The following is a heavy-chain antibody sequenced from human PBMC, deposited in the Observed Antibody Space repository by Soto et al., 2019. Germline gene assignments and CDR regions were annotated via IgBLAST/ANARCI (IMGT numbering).Heavy chain of an antibody. J-gene: IGHJ4*02. CDR3: ARDLAAGDL. Sequence: QAHLVQSGAEVREPGASVKLSCRTSAYTFINYYIHWVRQAPGHGLEWMAIINPMSGATNYAQKFQGRNTLTMDTSTTTVYIEVSSLTPEDTAVYYCARDLAAGDLWAQGTLVTVSS. CDR1: AYTFINYY. V-gene: IGHV1-46*01. D-gene: IGHD2-21*01. CDR2: INPMSGAT.